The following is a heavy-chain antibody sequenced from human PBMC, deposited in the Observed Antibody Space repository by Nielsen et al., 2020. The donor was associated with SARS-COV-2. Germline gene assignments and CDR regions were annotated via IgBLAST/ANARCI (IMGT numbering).Heavy chain of an antibody. D-gene: IGHD3-10*01. Sequence: ASVQVSCKASGYTFTSYYMHWVRQAPGQGLEWMGIINPSGGSTSYAQKFQGRVTMTRDTSTSTVYMELSSLRSEDTAVYYCARELTYGSGSSYYGMDVWGQGTTVTVSS. CDR2: INPSGGST. V-gene: IGHV1-46*01. CDR3: ARELTYGSGSSYYGMDV. J-gene: IGHJ6*02. CDR1: GYTFTSYY.